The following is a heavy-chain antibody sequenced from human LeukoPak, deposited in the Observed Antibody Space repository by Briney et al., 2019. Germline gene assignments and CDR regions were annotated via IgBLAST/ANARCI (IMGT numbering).Heavy chain of an antibody. V-gene: IGHV1-46*01. D-gene: IGHD4-17*01. J-gene: IGHJ6*03. CDR2: INPSGCST. CDR3: ARDLRTTVTTSLVRYYYYYMDV. CDR1: GYTFTSYY. Sequence: ASVKVSCKASGYTFTSYYMHWVRQAPGQGLEWMGIINPSGCSTSYAQKFQGRVTMTRDTSTSTVYMELSSLRSEDTAVYYCARDLRTTVTTSLVRYYYYYMDVWGKGTTVTISS.